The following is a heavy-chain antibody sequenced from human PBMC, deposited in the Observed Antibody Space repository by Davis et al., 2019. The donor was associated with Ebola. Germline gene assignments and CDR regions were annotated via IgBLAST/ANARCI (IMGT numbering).Heavy chain of an antibody. V-gene: IGHV4-59*12. CDR1: GGSISSYY. J-gene: IGHJ5*02. Sequence: MPSETLSLPCTVSGGSISSYYCSWIRQPPGKGLAWIGYIYYSGSTNYNPSLKSRVTISVDTSKNQFPLKLSSVTAADTAVYYCARAVGRGAWFDPWGQGTLVIVSS. CDR2: IYYSGST. D-gene: IGHD3-10*01. CDR3: ARAVGRGAWFDP.